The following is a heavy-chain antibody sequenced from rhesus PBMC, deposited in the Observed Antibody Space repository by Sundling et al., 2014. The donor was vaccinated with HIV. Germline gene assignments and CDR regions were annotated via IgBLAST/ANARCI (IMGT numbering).Heavy chain of an antibody. CDR3: AREANIWTGYSEDALDS. Sequence: QVQLQESGPGLVKPSETLSLTCAVSGGSLSASYWNWIRQPPGKGLEWIGYIGGSSGNTYYKPSLKSRVTISTDTSKNQFSLRLNFVTAADTAVYYCAREANIWTGYSEDALDSWGQGVAVTVSS. J-gene: IGHJ6*01. CDR2: IGGSSGNT. D-gene: IGHD3-3*01. CDR1: GGSLSASY. V-gene: IGHV4-165*01.